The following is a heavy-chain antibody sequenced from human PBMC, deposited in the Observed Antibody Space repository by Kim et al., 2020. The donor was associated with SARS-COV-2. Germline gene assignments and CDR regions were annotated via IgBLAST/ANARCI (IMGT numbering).Heavy chain of an antibody. CDR1: GFTFRSYA. D-gene: IGHD3-3*01. Sequence: GGSLRLSCAASGFTFRSYAMSWVRQAPGKGLEWVSTISGSGSNTYYADSVKGRLTISRDNSMNTLYLQMNSLRAEDTAVYYCAKDLFSRTFRSSYGMDVWGQGTTVTVSS. V-gene: IGHV3-23*01. CDR2: ISGSGSNT. J-gene: IGHJ6*02. CDR3: AKDLFSRTFRSSYGMDV.